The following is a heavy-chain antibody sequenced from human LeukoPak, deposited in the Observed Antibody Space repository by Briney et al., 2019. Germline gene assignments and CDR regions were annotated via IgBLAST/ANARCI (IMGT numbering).Heavy chain of an antibody. J-gene: IGHJ4*02. Sequence: GGSLRLSCAASGFTFSSYAMSWVRQAPGKGLEWVSAISGSGGSTYYADSVKSRFTIPRDNSKNTLYLQMNSLRAEDTAVYYCAKDNPWKEAPPTDIVVVPAAIQGGSDYWGQGTLVTVSS. V-gene: IGHV3-23*01. CDR2: ISGSGGST. CDR3: AKDNPWKEAPPTDIVVVPAAIQGGSDY. D-gene: IGHD2-2*02. CDR1: GFTFSSYA.